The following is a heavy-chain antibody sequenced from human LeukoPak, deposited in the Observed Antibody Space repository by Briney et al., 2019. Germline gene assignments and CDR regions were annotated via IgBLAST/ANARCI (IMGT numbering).Heavy chain of an antibody. CDR2: IYYSGST. D-gene: IGHD3-10*01. V-gene: IGHV4-30-4*01. CDR3: ARREFMVGFDP. J-gene: IGHJ5*02. Sequence: PSETLSLTCTVSGGSISSGDYYWSWIRQPPGKGLEWIGYIYYSGSTYYNPSLKSRVTISVDTSKNQFSLKLSSVTAADTVVYYCARREFMVGFDPWGQGTLVTVSS. CDR1: GGSISSGDYY.